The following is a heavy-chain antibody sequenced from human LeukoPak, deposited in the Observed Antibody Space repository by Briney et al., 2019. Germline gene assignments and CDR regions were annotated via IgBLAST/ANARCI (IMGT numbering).Heavy chain of an antibody. CDR3: ARGQPDIVAVPAAPQRYYYMDV. J-gene: IGHJ6*03. Sequence: SETLSLTCAVYGGSFSGYYWSWIRQPPGKGLEWIGEINHSGSTNYNPSLKSRVTISVDTSKNQFSLKLSSVTAADTAVYYCARGQPDIVAVPAAPQRYYYMDVWGKGTTVTVSS. CDR2: INHSGST. CDR1: GGSFSGYY. V-gene: IGHV4-34*01. D-gene: IGHD2-2*01.